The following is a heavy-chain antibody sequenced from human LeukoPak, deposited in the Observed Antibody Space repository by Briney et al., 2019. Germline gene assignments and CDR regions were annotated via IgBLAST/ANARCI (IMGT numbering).Heavy chain of an antibody. J-gene: IGHJ4*02. Sequence: GGSLRLSCAASGFTFSSYAMSWVRQAPGKGLEWVSAISGSGGSTYYADSVKGRFTISRDNSKNTLYLQMNSLGAEDTAVYYCAKAPALYYYDSSGYLAYWGQGTLVTVSS. CDR1: GFTFSSYA. D-gene: IGHD3-22*01. V-gene: IGHV3-23*01. CDR2: ISGSGGST. CDR3: AKAPALYYYDSSGYLAY.